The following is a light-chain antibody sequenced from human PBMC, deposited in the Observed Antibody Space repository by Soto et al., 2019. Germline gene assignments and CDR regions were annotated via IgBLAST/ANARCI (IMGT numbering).Light chain of an antibody. CDR1: SGHSSYI. CDR3: ETWDSNSVV. V-gene: IGLV4-60*02. Sequence: VLTQSSSASASLGSSVKLTCTLSSGHSSYIIAWHQQQPGKAPRYLMKLEGSGSYNKGSGVPDRFSGSSSGADRYLTISNLQFEDEADYYCETWDSNSVVFGGGTKLTVL. J-gene: IGLJ2*01. CDR2: LEGSGSY.